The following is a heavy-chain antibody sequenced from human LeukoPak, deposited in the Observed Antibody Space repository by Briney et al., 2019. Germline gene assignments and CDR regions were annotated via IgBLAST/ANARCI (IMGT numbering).Heavy chain of an antibody. CDR1: GGSISSYY. CDR3: ARDLGDGYNS. CDR2: IYYSGST. Sequence: PSETLSLTCTVSGGSISSYYWSWIRQPPGKGLEWFGYIYYSGSTNYNPSLKSRVTISIDTSKNQFSLRLSSVTAADTAVYYCARDLGDGYNSWGQGTLVTVSS. D-gene: IGHD5-24*01. V-gene: IGHV4-59*01. J-gene: IGHJ5*02.